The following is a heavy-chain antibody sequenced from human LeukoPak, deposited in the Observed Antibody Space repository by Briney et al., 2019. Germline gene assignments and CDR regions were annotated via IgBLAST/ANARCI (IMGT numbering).Heavy chain of an antibody. V-gene: IGHV3-30-3*01. J-gene: IGHJ4*02. CDR3: ANLTAASIDY. CDR1: GFTFSSYA. D-gene: IGHD2-15*01. CDR2: ISYDGSNK. Sequence: GSLRLSCAASGFTFSSYAMHWVRQAPGKGLEWVAVISYDGSNKYYADSVKGRFTISRDNSKNTLYLQMNSLRAEDTAVYYCANLTAASIDYWGQGTLVTVSS.